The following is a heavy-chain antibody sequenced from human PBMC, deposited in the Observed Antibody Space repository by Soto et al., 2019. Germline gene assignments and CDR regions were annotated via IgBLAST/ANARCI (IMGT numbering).Heavy chain of an antibody. CDR1: GGSISSSSYY. Sequence: ETLSLTCTVSGGSISSSSYYWGWIRQPPGKGLEWIGSIYYSGSTYYNPSLKSRVTISVDTSKNQFSLKLSSVTAADTAVYYCARTLRYFVWLLYPYHAFDIWGQGT. CDR2: IYYSGST. J-gene: IGHJ3*02. CDR3: ARTLRYFVWLLYPYHAFDI. V-gene: IGHV4-39*01. D-gene: IGHD3-9*01.